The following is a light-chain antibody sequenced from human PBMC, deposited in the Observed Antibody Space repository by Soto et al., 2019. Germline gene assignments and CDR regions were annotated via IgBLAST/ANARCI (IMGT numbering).Light chain of an antibody. Sequence: EIVLTQSPATLSLSPGERATLSCRVSQSVGTYLAWYQQKPGQAPRLLIYDASNRATGIPARFSGSGYGTDFTLTISSLEPEDFAVYYCQQRSNWPTFGQGTRLEI. J-gene: IGKJ5*01. V-gene: IGKV3-11*01. CDR3: QQRSNWPT. CDR2: DAS. CDR1: QSVGTY.